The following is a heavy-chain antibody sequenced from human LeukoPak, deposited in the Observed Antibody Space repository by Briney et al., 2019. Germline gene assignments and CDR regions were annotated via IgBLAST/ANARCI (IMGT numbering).Heavy chain of an antibody. D-gene: IGHD3-22*01. J-gene: IGHJ4*02. Sequence: PSETQSLTCTVSGGSISSSSYYWGWIRRPPGKGLEWIGSIYYSGSTYYNPSLKSRVTISVDTSKNQFSLKLSSVTAADTAVYYCARLDYDSSGYYPDYWGQGTLVTVSS. V-gene: IGHV4-39*01. CDR3: ARLDYDSSGYYPDY. CDR1: GGSISSSSYY. CDR2: IYYSGST.